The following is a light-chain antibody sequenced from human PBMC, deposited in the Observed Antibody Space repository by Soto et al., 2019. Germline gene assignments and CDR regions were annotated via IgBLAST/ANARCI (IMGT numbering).Light chain of an antibody. CDR1: QTISTW. V-gene: IGKV1-5*03. Sequence: DIQMAQSPSTLSANVGDRVSITCRASQTISTWLAWYQQKPGKAPNLLIYQASTLETGVPSRFSGSGSGTEFTLTISGLQPDDFATYYCQQYDNYPITFGGGTKVEI. CDR2: QAS. CDR3: QQYDNYPIT. J-gene: IGKJ4*01.